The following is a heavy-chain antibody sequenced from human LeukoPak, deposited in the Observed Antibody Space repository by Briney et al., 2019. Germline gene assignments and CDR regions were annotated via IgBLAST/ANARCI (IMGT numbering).Heavy chain of an antibody. D-gene: IGHD6-13*01. CDR3: ARDNYSSSWYWFDP. CDR2: IYYSGSA. CDR1: GGSISSYY. V-gene: IGHV4-59*01. J-gene: IGHJ5*02. Sequence: SETLSLTCTVSGGSISSYYWSWIRQPPGKGLEWIGYIYYSGSANYNPPLKSRVTISVDTSKNQFSLKLNSVTAADTAVYYCARDNYSSSWYWFDPWGQGTLVTVSS.